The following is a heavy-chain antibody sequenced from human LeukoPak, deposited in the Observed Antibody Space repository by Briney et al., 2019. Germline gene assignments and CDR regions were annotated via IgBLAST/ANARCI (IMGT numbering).Heavy chain of an antibody. CDR3: ARVLRSGYFDY. J-gene: IGHJ4*02. CDR2: IYHSGST. D-gene: IGHD4-17*01. CDR1: GYSISSGYY. V-gene: IGHV4-38-2*02. Sequence: PSETLSLTCTVSGYSISSGYYWGWIRQPPGKWLEWIGSIYHSGSTSYNPSLKSRVTISVDTSKNQFSLKLSSVTAADTAVYYCARVLRSGYFDYWGQGTLVTVSS.